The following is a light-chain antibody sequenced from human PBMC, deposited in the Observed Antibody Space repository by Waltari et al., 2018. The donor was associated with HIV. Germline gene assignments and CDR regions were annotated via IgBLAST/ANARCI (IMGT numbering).Light chain of an antibody. Sequence: QSALTQPASVSGSPGQSITISCTGTSGDIGAYDFVSWYQQYPGKAPKVIIFDVSYRPLGVSHRFSGSKSGNTASLTITGLQAEDEAHYYCDSHTSQNTRVFGSGTKVTVL. J-gene: IGLJ1*01. CDR3: DSHTSQNTRV. CDR2: DVS. V-gene: IGLV2-14*03. CDR1: SGDIGAYDF.